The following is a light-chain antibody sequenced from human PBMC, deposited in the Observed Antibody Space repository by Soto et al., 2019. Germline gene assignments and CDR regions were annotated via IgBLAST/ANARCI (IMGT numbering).Light chain of an antibody. CDR2: GAS. CDR1: QGISSW. Sequence: DIQMTQSPSSVSASVGDRVTITCRASQGISSWLAWYQQKPGKAPKLLIYGASNLQSGVPPRFSGSGSGTDFTLAISSLQPEDSATYYCLQDINYPWTFGQGTKVDIK. J-gene: IGKJ1*01. V-gene: IGKV1-12*01. CDR3: LQDINYPWT.